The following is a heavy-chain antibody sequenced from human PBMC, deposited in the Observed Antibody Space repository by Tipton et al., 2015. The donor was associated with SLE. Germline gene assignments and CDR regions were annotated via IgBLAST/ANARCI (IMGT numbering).Heavy chain of an antibody. V-gene: IGHV4-39*01. CDR3: ARQRLRLLSPLDA. D-gene: IGHD3-10*01. CDR2: MHHTGAT. CDR1: GGSIRSSSFY. Sequence: TLSLTCSVSGGSIRSSSFYWGWIRQPPGKGLEWIGSMHHTGATYSSPSLKSRVTLSLDKSQNHFSLELTSVTAADTAVYYCARQRLRLLSPLDAWGQGTTVTVS. J-gene: IGHJ6*02.